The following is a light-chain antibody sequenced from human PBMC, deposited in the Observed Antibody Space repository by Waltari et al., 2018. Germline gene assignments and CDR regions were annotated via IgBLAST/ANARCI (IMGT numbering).Light chain of an antibody. J-gene: IGKJ1*01. V-gene: IGKV3-20*01. Sequence: EIVFTQSPGPLSLSPGERATLSCRASQSVGKYLAWYQQKPGQAPRLLIYETYRRATGTPDRFSGSGSGTDFSLTISRLEPEDFAVYYCQTYESLPATFGQGTTVEIK. CDR1: QSVGKY. CDR3: QTYESLPAT. CDR2: ETY.